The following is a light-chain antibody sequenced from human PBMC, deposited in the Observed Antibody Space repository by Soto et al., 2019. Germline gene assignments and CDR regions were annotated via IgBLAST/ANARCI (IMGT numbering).Light chain of an antibody. CDR2: EAS. CDR1: QSIGRW. V-gene: IGKV1-5*03. Sequence: DIQMTQSPSTLSASVGDRVTITCRASQSIGRWLAWYQMKPGIAPKLLISEASSLESAVPSTFSGSGSGTEFTLTISSLQPDDVATYYCQQFLNYPWTFGQGTKVEIK. J-gene: IGKJ1*01. CDR3: QQFLNYPWT.